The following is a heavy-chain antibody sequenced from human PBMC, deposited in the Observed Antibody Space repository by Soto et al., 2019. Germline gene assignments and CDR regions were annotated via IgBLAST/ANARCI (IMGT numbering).Heavy chain of an antibody. CDR3: THKNHGPNSATCGRDCYMDV. CDR2: IYWDDHK. V-gene: IGHV2-5*02. J-gene: IGHJ6*04. D-gene: IGHD2-21*01. CDR1: GFSLTTYGAG. Sequence: QITLKESGPTLVKPTQTLTLTCNFSGFSLTTYGAGVGWIRQPPGKAPEWLALIYWDDHKTFRSSLKSRLTITKDTSKNQVVLTMANMDPVDTATYYCTHKNHGPNSATCGRDCYMDVWGRGTTVTVSS.